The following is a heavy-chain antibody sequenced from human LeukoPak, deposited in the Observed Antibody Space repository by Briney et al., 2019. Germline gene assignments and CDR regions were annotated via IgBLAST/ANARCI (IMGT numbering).Heavy chain of an antibody. V-gene: IGHV1-2*02. CDR2: INPNSGGT. CDR1: GGTFSSYA. D-gene: IGHD3-10*01. Sequence: ASVKVSRKASGGTFSSYAISWVRQAPGQGLEWMGWINPNSGGTNYAQKFQGRVTMTRDTSISTAYMELSRLRSDDTAVYYCAREDYGSGSYDYWGQGTLVTVSS. CDR3: AREDYGSGSYDY. J-gene: IGHJ4*02.